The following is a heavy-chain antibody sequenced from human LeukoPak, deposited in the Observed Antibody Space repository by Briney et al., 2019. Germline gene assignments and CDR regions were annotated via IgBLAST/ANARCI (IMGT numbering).Heavy chain of an antibody. J-gene: IGHJ4*02. V-gene: IGHV1-18*01. Sequence: EASVKVSCKASGYTFTSYGISWVRQAPGQGLEWMGWISAYNGDTNYAQKLQGRVTMTTDTSTSTAYMELRSLRSDDTAVYYCARDSYYDSSGPVPFDYWGQGTLVTVSS. D-gene: IGHD3-22*01. CDR1: GYTFTSYG. CDR3: ARDSYYDSSGPVPFDY. CDR2: ISAYNGDT.